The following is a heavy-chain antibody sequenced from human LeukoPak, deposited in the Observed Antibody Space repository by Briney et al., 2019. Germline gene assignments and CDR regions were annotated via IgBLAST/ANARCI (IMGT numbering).Heavy chain of an antibody. Sequence: ASVKVSCKASGYTFTSYDINWVRQATGQGLEWMGWMNPNSGNTDYAQKLQGRVTMTTDTSTSTAYMELRSLRSDDTAVYYCARIRLLWFGELVGLIDYWGQGTLVTVSS. CDR2: MNPNSGNT. V-gene: IGHV1-8*01. CDR1: GYTFTSYD. D-gene: IGHD3-10*01. J-gene: IGHJ4*02. CDR3: ARIRLLWFGELVGLIDY.